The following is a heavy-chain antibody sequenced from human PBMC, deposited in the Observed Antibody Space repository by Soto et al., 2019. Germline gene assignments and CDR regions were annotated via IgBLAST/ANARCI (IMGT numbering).Heavy chain of an antibody. V-gene: IGHV4-30-4*01. J-gene: IGHJ3*02. D-gene: IGHD5-18*01. CDR1: GGSISSGDYY. CDR3: ASXRGTQGGYSYGYGAFDI. Sequence: SETLSLTCTVSGGSISSGDYYWSWIRQPPGKGLEWIGYIYYSGSTYYNPSLKSRVTISVDTSKNQFSLKLSSVTAADTAVYYCASXRGTQGGYSYGYGAFDIWGQGTMVTVSS. CDR2: IYYSGST.